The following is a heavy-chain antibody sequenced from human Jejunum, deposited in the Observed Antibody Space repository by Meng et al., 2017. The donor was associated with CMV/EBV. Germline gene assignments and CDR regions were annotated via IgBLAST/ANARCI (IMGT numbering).Heavy chain of an antibody. J-gene: IGHJ4*02. CDR1: E. CDR2: ILYHEGNR. D-gene: IGHD3-10*01. CDR3: ARDRYYYDSGSYSGYFDY. Sequence: EMQWVREAEGKGGEWVAVILYHEGNRYYADAVKGRITISRDNSKNTLSLEMKGLRAEDTAVYYWARDRYYYDSGSYSGYFDYWGQGTLVTVSS. V-gene: IGHV3-30*04.